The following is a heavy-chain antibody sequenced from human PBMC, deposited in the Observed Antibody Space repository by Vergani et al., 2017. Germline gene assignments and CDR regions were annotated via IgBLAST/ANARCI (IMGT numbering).Heavy chain of an antibody. CDR3: ARGHDSSGYYYDY. CDR1: GGSISSGGYS. V-gene: IGHV4-30-2*01. Sequence: QLQLQESGSGLVKPSQTLSLTCAVSGGSISSGGYSWGWIRPPPGKGLEWVGYTYHSGSTYYNPSLKSRVTISVDRSKNQFSLKLSAVTAADTAVYYCARGHDSSGYYYDYWGQGTLVTVSS. CDR2: TYHSGST. J-gene: IGHJ4*01. D-gene: IGHD3-22*01.